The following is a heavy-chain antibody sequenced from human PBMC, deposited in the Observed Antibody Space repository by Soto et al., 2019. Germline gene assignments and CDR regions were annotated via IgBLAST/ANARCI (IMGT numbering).Heavy chain of an antibody. CDR1: GFTFSSYG. CDR3: ARWGVADYYYGMDV. V-gene: IGHV3-33*01. Sequence: GGSLRLSCAASGFTFSSYGMHWVRQAPGKGLEWVAVIWYDGSNKYYADSVKGRFTISRDNSKNTLYLQMNSLRAEDTAVYYCARWGVADYYYGMDVWGQGTTVTVSS. CDR2: IWYDGSNK. D-gene: IGHD1-26*01. J-gene: IGHJ6*02.